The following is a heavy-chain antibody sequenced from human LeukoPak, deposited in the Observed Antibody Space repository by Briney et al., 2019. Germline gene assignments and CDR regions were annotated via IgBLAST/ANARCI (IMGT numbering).Heavy chain of an antibody. CDR1: GFTFSSFG. CDR3: AKTTGTTGGAVDF. D-gene: IGHD1-1*01. J-gene: IGHJ4*02. CDR2: IRYDGNNK. Sequence: GGSLRLSCAASGFTFSSFGMHWVRQAPGKGLEWVSFIRYDGNNKYYADSVKGRFTISRDNSDNTLYLQMNSLRAEDTAVYYCAKTTGTTGGAVDFWGQGTLVTVSS. V-gene: IGHV3-30*02.